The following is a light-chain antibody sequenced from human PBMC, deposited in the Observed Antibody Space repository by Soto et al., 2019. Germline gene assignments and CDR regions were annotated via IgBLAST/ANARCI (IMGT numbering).Light chain of an antibody. CDR1: NSDVGGYKY. Sequence: QSALTQPASVSGSPGQSITISCAGTNSDVGGYKYVSWYQQHPDKAPKAIIYEVSKRPSGVSTRFSGSKSGNTASLTISGLQAEDEADYYCSSYTGGSTPYVFGTGTKLTVL. V-gene: IGLV2-14*01. CDR2: EVS. CDR3: SSYTGGSTPYV. J-gene: IGLJ1*01.